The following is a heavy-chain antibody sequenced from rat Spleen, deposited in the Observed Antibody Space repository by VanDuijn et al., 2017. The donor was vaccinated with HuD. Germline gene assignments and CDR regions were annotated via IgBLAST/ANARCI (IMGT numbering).Heavy chain of an antibody. D-gene: IGHD1-11*01. CDR1: GFSLTSNS. Sequence: QVQLKESGPGLVQPSQTLSLTCTVSGFSLTSNSVSWVRQPPGKGLEWIGTIWSGGSTDYNSALKSRRSISRDTSKSQIYLKMNSLQTEDTATYFCARADVSGLSTYGIWGQGIMVTVSS. CDR3: ARADVSGLSTYGI. CDR2: IWSGGST. V-gene: IGHV2-15*01. J-gene: IGHJ2*01.